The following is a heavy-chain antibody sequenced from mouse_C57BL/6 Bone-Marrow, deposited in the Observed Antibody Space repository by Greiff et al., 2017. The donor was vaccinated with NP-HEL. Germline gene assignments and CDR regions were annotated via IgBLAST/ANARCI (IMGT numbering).Heavy chain of an antibody. Sequence: QVQLQQSGAELARPGASVKLSCKASGYTFTSYGISWVKQRTGQGLEWIGEIYPRSGNTYYNEKFKGKATLTADKSSSTAYMELRSLTSEDSAVYFCARAGLLGFAYWGQGTLVTVSA. V-gene: IGHV1-81*01. CDR3: ARAGLLGFAY. J-gene: IGHJ3*01. CDR1: GYTFTSYG. D-gene: IGHD1-1*01. CDR2: IYPRSGNT.